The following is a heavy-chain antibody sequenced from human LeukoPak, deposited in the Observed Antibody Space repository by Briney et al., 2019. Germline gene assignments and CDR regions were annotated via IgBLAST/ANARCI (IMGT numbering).Heavy chain of an antibody. D-gene: IGHD3-9*01. CDR2: IRYDGSNK. V-gene: IGHV3-30*02. CDR1: GFTFSSYG. CDR3: ANLRYDILTGYYGTDP. Sequence: GGSLRLSCAASGFTFSSYGMHWVRQAPGKGLEWVAFIRYDGSNKYYADSVKGRFTISRDNSKNTLYLQMNSLRAEDTAVYYCANLRYDILTGYYGTDPWGQGTLVTVSS. J-gene: IGHJ5*02.